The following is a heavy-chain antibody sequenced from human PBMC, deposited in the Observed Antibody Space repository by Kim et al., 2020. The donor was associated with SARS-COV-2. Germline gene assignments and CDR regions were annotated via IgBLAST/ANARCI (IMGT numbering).Heavy chain of an antibody. J-gene: IGHJ5*02. CDR1: GFTFSDYY. Sequence: GGSLRLSCAASGFTFSDYYMSWIRQAPGKGLEWVSYISSSGSTIYYADSVKGRFTISRDNAKNSLYLQMNSLRAEDTAVYYCARELDGYNFWGATLPQNWFDPWGQGTLVTVSS. CDR3: ARELDGYNFWGATLPQNWFDP. V-gene: IGHV3-11*01. CDR2: ISSSGSTI. D-gene: IGHD3-3*01.